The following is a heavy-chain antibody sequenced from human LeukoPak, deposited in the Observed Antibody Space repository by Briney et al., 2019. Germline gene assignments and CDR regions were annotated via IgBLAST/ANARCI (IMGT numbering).Heavy chain of an antibody. J-gene: IGHJ3*02. CDR3: ARGDLRAYCGGDCLDAFDI. D-gene: IGHD2-21*02. CDR2: MNPNSGNT. V-gene: IGHV1-8*03. CDR1: GYTFTSYD. Sequence: ASVKVSCKASGYTFTSYDINWVRQATGQGLEWMGWMNPNSGNTGYAQKFQGRVTITRNTSISTAYMELSSRRSEDTAVYYCARGDLRAYCGGDCLDAFDIWGQGTMVTVSS.